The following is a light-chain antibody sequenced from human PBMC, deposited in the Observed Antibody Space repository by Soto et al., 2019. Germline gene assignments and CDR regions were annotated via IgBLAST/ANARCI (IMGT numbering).Light chain of an antibody. Sequence: ETVMTQSPATLSVSPGDRATLSCSASQSVSYNLAWYQQKPGQAPRLLIYDASTRATGIPARFSGSASGTEFTLTISSLLSEDFAVYSCQQYNNWPITFGGGTKVQMK. J-gene: IGKJ4*01. V-gene: IGKV3D-15*01. CDR3: QQYNNWPIT. CDR2: DAS. CDR1: QSVSYN.